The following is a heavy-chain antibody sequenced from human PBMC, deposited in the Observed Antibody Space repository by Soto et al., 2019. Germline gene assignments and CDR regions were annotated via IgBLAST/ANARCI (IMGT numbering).Heavy chain of an antibody. D-gene: IGHD3-10*01. CDR2: IIGSGGST. CDR1: GFTFSNYA. V-gene: IGHV3-23*01. Sequence: GGSLRLSCAASGFTFSNYAMNWVRQAPGKGPEWVSAIIGSGGSTYYAGSVQGRFTISRDNSKNTLYLQMNSLRAEDTAVYYCAKDRKVLLWFGELTAFDPWGQGTLVTVSS. CDR3: AKDRKVLLWFGELTAFDP. J-gene: IGHJ5*02.